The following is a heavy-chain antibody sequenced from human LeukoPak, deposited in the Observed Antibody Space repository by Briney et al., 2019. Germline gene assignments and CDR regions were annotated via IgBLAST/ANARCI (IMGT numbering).Heavy chain of an antibody. J-gene: IGHJ4*02. CDR1: GFTFSNYW. CDR2: IQQDGGQK. D-gene: IGHD1-1*01. CDR3: ARASNPGLQLS. V-gene: IGHV3-7*05. Sequence: PGGSLRLSCAASGFTFSNYWMIWVRQAPGKGLEWVANIQQDGGQKRYADSVRGRFAVSRDNAQTSLYLHMNSLRAEDTAVYYCARASNPGLQLSWGQETLVTVSS.